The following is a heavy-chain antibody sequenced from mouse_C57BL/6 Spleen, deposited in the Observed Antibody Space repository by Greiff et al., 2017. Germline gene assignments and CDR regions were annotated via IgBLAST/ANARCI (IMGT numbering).Heavy chain of an antibody. CDR2: IWGVGST. CDR1: GFSLTSYG. J-gene: IGHJ4*01. D-gene: IGHD2-5*01. CDR3: ARIYSNYEGAMDY. Sequence: VKLMESGPGLVAPSQSLSITCTVSGFSLTSYGVDWVRQSPGKGLEWLGVIWGVGSTNYNSALKSRLSISKDNSKSQVFLKMNSLQTDDTAMYYCARIYSNYEGAMDYWGQGTSVTVSS. V-gene: IGHV2-6*01.